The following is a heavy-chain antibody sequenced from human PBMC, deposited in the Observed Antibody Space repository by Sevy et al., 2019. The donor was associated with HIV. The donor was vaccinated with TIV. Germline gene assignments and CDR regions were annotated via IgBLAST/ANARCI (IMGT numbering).Heavy chain of an antibody. J-gene: IGHJ4*02. D-gene: IGHD6-19*01. V-gene: IGHV3-33*01. CDR2: IWYDGRNK. CDR3: ARNLPGIAVAGAIDY. Sequence: GGSLRLSCAASGFTFSSYGMHWVRQAPGKGLEWVAVIWYDGRNKYYADSVKGRFTISRDNSKNTLDLQMNSLRAEDTAVYYCARNLPGIAVAGAIDYWGQGTLVTVSS. CDR1: GFTFSSYG.